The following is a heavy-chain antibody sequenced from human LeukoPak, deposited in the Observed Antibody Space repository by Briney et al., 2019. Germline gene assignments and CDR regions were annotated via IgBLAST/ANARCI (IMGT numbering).Heavy chain of an antibody. CDR2: IRGSGGST. V-gene: IGHV3-23*01. Sequence: PGGSLRLPCAASGFTFSNYAMSWVRQAPGKGLEWVSAIRGSGGSTSYADSVKGRFTISRDNSKNSLYLQMNSLRTEDTAVYYCANEAKQYRNYVWQLDYWGQGTLVTVSS. CDR1: GFTFSNYA. J-gene: IGHJ4*02. D-gene: IGHD4-11*01. CDR3: ANEAKQYRNYVWQLDY.